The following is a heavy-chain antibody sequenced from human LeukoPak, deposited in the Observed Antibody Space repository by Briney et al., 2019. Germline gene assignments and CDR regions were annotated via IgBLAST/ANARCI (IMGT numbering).Heavy chain of an antibody. D-gene: IGHD3-22*01. CDR3: ARVLHYYDSSGYYRDWFDP. V-gene: IGHV3-48*03. CDR1: GFTFNTYE. Sequence: PGGSLRLSCAASGFTFNTYEMNWVRQAPGKGLEWVSYISTSGSTIFYADSVKGRFTISRDNAKNSLYLQMNSLRAEDTAVYYCARVLHYYDSSGYYRDWFDPWGQGTLVTVSS. CDR2: ISTSGSTI. J-gene: IGHJ5*02.